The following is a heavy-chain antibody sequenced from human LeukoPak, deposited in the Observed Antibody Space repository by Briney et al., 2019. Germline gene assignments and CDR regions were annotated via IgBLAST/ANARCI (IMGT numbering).Heavy chain of an antibody. CDR3: ARVDVGYCSSTSCYAGPNFDY. D-gene: IGHD2-2*01. CDR2: INTNTGNP. V-gene: IGHV7-4-1*02. CDR1: GYTFTSYA. J-gene: IGHJ4*02. Sequence: ASVKVSCKASGYTFTSYAMNWVRQAPGQGLEWMGWINTNTGNPTYAQGFTGRFVFSLDTSVSTAYLQISSLKAEDTAVYYCARVDVGYCSSTSCYAGPNFDYWGQGTLVTVSS.